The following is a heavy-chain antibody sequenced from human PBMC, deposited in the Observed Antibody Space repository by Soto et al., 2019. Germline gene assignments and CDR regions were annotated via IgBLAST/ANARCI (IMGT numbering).Heavy chain of an antibody. V-gene: IGHV3-48*01. CDR2: ISSSSSTI. CDR3: ARGVDTAWVFGYYYYMAV. J-gene: IGHJ6*03. D-gene: IGHD5-18*01. Sequence: GGSLRLSCAASGFTFSSYSMNWVRQAPGKGLEWVSYISSSSSTIYYADSVKGRFTISRDNAKNSLYLQMNSLRAEDTAVYYCARGVDTAWVFGYYYYMAVWGKGTPVIVSS. CDR1: GFTFSSYS.